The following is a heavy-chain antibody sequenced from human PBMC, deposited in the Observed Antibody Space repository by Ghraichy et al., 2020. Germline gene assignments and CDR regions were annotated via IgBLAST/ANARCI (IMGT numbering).Heavy chain of an antibody. Sequence: LSLTCAASGFTFSSYAMSWVRQAPVKGLEWVSAIGGSGGSTYYADSVKGRFTISRDNSKNTLYLQMNSLRAEDTAVYYCAKDGDTYYFDNSGYKFDYWGQGTLVTVSS. CDR2: IGGSGGST. V-gene: IGHV3-23*01. D-gene: IGHD3-22*01. J-gene: IGHJ4*01. CDR3: AKDGDTYYFDNSGYKFDY. CDR1: GFTFSSYA.